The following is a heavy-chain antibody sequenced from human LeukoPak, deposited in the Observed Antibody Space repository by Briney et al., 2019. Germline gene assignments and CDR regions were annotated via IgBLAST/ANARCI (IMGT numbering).Heavy chain of an antibody. CDR3: VRHYYDSTGFDRSYYYYGMDV. CDR1: GDSISSSSSY. V-gene: IGHV4-39*01. CDR2: IYYSGRP. J-gene: IGHJ6*02. Sequence: SETLSLTCTVSGDSISSSSSYWGWVRPPPGKGLEWIGSIYYSGRPYYSPSLRSQVTMSVDTSKNQFSLKLSSVTAADTAVYYCVRHYYDSTGFDRSYYYYGMDVWGHGTVVTVSS. D-gene: IGHD3-22*01.